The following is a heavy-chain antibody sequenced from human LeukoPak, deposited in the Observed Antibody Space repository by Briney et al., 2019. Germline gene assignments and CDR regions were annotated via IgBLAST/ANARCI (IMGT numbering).Heavy chain of an antibody. CDR2: IRYDGSNK. D-gene: IGHD6-19*01. J-gene: IGHJ3*02. CDR3: AGAYSSGWKGDAFDI. V-gene: IGHV3-30*02. CDR1: GFTFSSYG. Sequence: GGSLRLSCAASGFTFSSYGMHWVRQAPGKGLEWVAFIRYDGSNKYYADSVKGRFTISRDNSKNTLYLQMNSLRAEDTAVYYCAGAYSSGWKGDAFDIWGQGTMVTVSS.